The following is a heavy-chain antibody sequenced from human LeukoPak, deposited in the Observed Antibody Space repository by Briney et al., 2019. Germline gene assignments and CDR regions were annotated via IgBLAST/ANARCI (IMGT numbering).Heavy chain of an antibody. CDR2: INAGNGNT. CDR3: ATDSFNYYDSSGRRYYFDY. CDR1: GYIFISYA. V-gene: IGHV1-3*01. J-gene: IGHJ4*02. Sequence: GPSVKVSCKASGYIFISYAMHWVRQAPGQRLEWMGWINAGNGNTKYSQKFQGRVTITRDTSASTVYMELSSLRSEDTAVYYCATDSFNYYDSSGRRYYFDYWGQGTLVTVSS. D-gene: IGHD3-22*01.